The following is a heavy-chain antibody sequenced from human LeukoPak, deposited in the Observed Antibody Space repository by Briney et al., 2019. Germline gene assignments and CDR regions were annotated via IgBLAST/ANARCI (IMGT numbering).Heavy chain of an antibody. CDR2: ISSSSSYI. V-gene: IGHV3-21*01. Sequence: GGSLRLSCAASGFTFSSYSMNWVRQAPGKGLEWVSSISSSSSYIYYADSVKGRFTISRDNAKNSLYLQMNSLRAEDTAVYYCARDRQTAAGTFDIWGQGTMVTVSS. J-gene: IGHJ3*02. CDR1: GFTFSSYS. D-gene: IGHD6-13*01. CDR3: ARDRQTAAGTFDI.